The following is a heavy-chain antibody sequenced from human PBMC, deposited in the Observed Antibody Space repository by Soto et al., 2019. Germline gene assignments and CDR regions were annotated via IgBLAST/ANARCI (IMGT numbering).Heavy chain of an antibody. D-gene: IGHD3-22*01. CDR1: VYTFTNYA. V-gene: IGHV1-3*01. CDR3: ARAVVVTLINWFDP. J-gene: IGHJ5*02. Sequence: ASVKVSCKASVYTFTNYAMHWVRQAPGQRLEWMGCIYACNGHTKYSQKFQGRVNITRDKSASTAYMELRSLRSEDTAVYYCARAVVVTLINWFDPWGQGNLVTVSS. CDR2: IYACNGHT.